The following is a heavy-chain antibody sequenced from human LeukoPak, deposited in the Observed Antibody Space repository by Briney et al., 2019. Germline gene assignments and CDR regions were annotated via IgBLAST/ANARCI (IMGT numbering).Heavy chain of an antibody. Sequence: PSETLSLTCTVSGGSISSYYWSWIRQPPGKGLEWIGYIYYSGSTNYNPSLKSRVTISVGTSKNQFSLKLSSVTAADTAVYYCAREIWQQHLLAGFDPWGQGTLVTVSS. V-gene: IGHV4-59*01. CDR3: AREIWQQHLLAGFDP. CDR2: IYYSGST. CDR1: GGSISSYY. D-gene: IGHD6-13*01. J-gene: IGHJ5*02.